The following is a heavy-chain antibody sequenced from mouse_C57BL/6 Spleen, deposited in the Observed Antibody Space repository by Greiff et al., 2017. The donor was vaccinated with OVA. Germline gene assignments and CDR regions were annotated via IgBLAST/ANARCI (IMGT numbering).Heavy chain of an antibody. CDR1: GFSLTSYG. CDR2: IWRGGST. V-gene: IGHV2-5*01. CDR3: AKKGGHYYAMDY. Sequence: VKLMESGPGLVQPSQSLSITCTVSGFSLTSYGVHWVRQSPGKGLEWLGVIWRGGSTDSNAAFMSRLSITTDNSKSQVFFNMNSLQADDTAIYYIAKKGGHYYAMDYWGQGTSVTVSS. J-gene: IGHJ4*01.